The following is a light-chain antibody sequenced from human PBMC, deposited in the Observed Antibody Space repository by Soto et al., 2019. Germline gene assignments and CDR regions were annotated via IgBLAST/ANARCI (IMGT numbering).Light chain of an antibody. Sequence: QSVLTPPPSVSAAPGQKVTISCSGSSSNIGGNSVSWYQQLPGTAPTLLIYDDTKRPSGIPDRFSGSKSGTSATLGITGFQTGDEADYYCGSWDSSLSAYVFGTGSKATGL. CDR2: DDT. CDR1: SSNIGGNS. J-gene: IGLJ1*01. V-gene: IGLV1-51*01. CDR3: GSWDSSLSAYV.